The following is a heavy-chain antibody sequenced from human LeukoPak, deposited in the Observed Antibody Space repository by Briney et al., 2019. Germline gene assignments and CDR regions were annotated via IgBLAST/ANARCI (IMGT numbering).Heavy chain of an antibody. CDR2: IWNDGFKK. D-gene: IGHD2-15*01. V-gene: IGHV3-33*01. CDR1: GFTFSDYG. J-gene: IGHJ6*02. Sequence: GRSLRLSCAASGFTFSDYGMHWVRQAPGKGLEWVSLIWNDGFKKYFGDSVKGRFTISRDNSKNTLYLQMDSLRAEDTAVYYCARDRKYCGGGSCYLNYYYYGMDVWGQGTTVTVSS. CDR3: ARDRKYCGGGSCYLNYYYYGMDV.